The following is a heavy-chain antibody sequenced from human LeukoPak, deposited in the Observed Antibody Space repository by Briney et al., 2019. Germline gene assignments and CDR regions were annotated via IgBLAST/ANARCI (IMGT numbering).Heavy chain of an antibody. J-gene: IGHJ3*02. CDR3: ARDCSGGSCYGAFDI. D-gene: IGHD2-15*01. CDR1: GGSVSSGSYY. CDR2: IYDSGST. V-gene: IGHV4-61*01. Sequence: HPSETLSLTCTVSGGSVSSGSYYWSWIRQPPGKGLEWIGYIYDSGSTYYNPSLKSRITISVDTSENRFSLKLSSVTATDTAVYYCARDCSGGSCYGAFDIWGQGTMVTVSS.